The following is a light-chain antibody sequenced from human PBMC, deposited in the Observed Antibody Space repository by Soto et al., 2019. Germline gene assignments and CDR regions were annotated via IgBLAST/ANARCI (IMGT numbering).Light chain of an antibody. V-gene: IGKV3-15*01. CDR2: GAS. Sequence: EIVMTQSPATLSVSPGEGVTLSCRASQRVSSDLAWYQQKPGQSPRLLMYGASTRATDIPARFSGGGSGTEFTLTISSPQSEDVAIYYCQQYHDWTAITFGPGIKVDIK. CDR3: QQYHDWTAIT. CDR1: QRVSSD. J-gene: IGKJ3*01.